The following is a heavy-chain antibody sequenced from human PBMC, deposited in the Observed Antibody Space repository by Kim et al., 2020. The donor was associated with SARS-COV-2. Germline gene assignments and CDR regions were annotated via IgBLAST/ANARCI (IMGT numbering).Heavy chain of an antibody. V-gene: IGHV3-73*01. CDR3: TRVPGTPLAFWDAVDI. D-gene: IGHD1-1*01. J-gene: IGHJ3*02. CDR1: GFTFSDSA. CDR2: IRSKVNGYAT. Sequence: GSLRLSCGASGFTFSDSAMHWVRRASGKGLEWVGRIRSKVNGYATAYSASVRGRFTISRDDSRNTAYLQMNSLKTEDTAVHDCTRVPGTPLAFWDAVDI.